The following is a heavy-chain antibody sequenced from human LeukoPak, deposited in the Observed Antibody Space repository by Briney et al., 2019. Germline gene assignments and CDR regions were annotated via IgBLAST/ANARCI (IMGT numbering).Heavy chain of an antibody. CDR2: IYSGGST. J-gene: IGHJ4*02. V-gene: IGHV3-53*01. CDR1: GFTVSSNY. D-gene: IGHD3-22*01. Sequence: GGSLRLSCAASGFTVSSNYMSWVRQASGKGLEWVSVIYSGGSTYYADSVKGRFTISRDNSKNTLYLQMNSLRAEDTAVYYCARDIGYYYDSSGYHGYHYWGQGTLVTVSS. CDR3: ARDIGYYYDSSGYHGYHY.